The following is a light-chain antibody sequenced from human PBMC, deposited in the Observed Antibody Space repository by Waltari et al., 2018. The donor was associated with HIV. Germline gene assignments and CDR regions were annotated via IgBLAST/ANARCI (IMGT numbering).Light chain of an antibody. V-gene: IGLV3-21*02. CDR2: DDS. CDR1: NIGSKS. CDR3: QVWDSSSDLVV. J-gene: IGLJ2*01. Sequence: SYVLTQPPSVSVAPGQTARITCGGNNIGSKSVHWYQQKPGQAPVLDVYDDSDWPSGIPERFSGSNSGNTATLTISRVEAGDEADYYCQVWDSSSDLVVFGGGTKLTVL.